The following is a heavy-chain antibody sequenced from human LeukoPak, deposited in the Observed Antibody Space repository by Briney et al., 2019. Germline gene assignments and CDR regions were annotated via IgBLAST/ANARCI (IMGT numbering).Heavy chain of an antibody. CDR1: GYTFTSYD. Sequence: GASVKVSCKASGYTFTSYDINWVRQATGQGLEWMGWMNPNSGNTGYAQKFQGRVTITRNTSISTAYMELSSLRSEDTAVYYCARGLTSYDFWSGHDAFDIWGQGTTVTVSS. CDR2: MNPNSGNT. D-gene: IGHD3-3*01. J-gene: IGHJ3*02. CDR3: ARGLTSYDFWSGHDAFDI. V-gene: IGHV1-8*03.